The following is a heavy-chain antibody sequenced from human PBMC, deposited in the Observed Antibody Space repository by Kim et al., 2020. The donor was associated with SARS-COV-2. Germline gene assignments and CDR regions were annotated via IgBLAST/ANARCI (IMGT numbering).Heavy chain of an antibody. CDR2: IYYSGST. CDR3: ATYSGSYYC. Sequence: SETLSLTCTVSGGSISSSSYYWGWIRQPPGKGLEWIGSIYYSGSTYYNPSLKSRVTISVDTSKNQFSLKLSSVTAADTAVYYCATYSGSYYCWGQGTLVTVSS. J-gene: IGHJ4*02. D-gene: IGHD1-26*01. V-gene: IGHV4-39*07. CDR1: GGSISSSSYY.